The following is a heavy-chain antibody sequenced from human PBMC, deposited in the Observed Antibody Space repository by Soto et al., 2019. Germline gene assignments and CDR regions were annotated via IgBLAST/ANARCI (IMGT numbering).Heavy chain of an antibody. CDR2: IYYSGSA. V-gene: IGHV4-59*01. CDR3: ARIYSSTYSSSWYTWYYFDY. J-gene: IGHJ4*02. D-gene: IGHD6-13*01. CDR1: GGSISGYC. Sequence: PSETLSLTCTVSGGSISGYCWSWIRQPPGKGLEWIGYIYYSGSANYNPSLKSRVTISVDTSKNQFSLKLSSVTAADTAVYYCARIYSSTYSSSWYTWYYFDYWGQGTLVTVSS.